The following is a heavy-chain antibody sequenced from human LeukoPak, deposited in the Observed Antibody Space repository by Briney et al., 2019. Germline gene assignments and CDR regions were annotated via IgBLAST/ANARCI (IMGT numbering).Heavy chain of an antibody. CDR2: ISSRSATI. Sequence: GGSLRLSCAASGFTFSSYSMNWVRQAPREGLGWVSYISSRSATIYYADSLKGRFTISRDIAKNSLYLQMHSLRAEDTAVYHCAREQGGATSYWGQGTLVTVSS. J-gene: IGHJ4*02. CDR3: AREQGGATSY. D-gene: IGHD1-26*01. CDR1: GFTFSSYS. V-gene: IGHV3-48*04.